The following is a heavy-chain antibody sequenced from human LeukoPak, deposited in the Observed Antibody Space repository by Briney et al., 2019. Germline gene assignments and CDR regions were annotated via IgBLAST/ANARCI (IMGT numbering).Heavy chain of an antibody. CDR2: IRGKAYGGTT. V-gene: IGHV3-49*03. Sequence: PGGSLRLSYTASGFSFGDYAMSWFRQAPGKGLEWIGFIRGKAYGGTTEYAASVKGRFTISRDDSKSIAYLQMSSLKTEDTAVYYCSRRLHYYDSSGYYYLTYFDCWGQGTLVTVSS. J-gene: IGHJ4*02. CDR3: SRRLHYYDSSGYYYLTYFDC. CDR1: GFSFGDYA. D-gene: IGHD3-22*01.